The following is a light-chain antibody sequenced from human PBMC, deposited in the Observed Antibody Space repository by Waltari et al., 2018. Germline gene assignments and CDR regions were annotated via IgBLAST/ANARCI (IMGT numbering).Light chain of an antibody. V-gene: IGLV2-14*01. Sequence: QSALTQPASVSGSPGQSIPITCTGTSADIGGFDYVSWYQQRPGKAPKLIIFEVSNRASGISNRFSGSKSGSTASLTISGLQTEDDSDYYCSSYSTTSTLVVFGGGTKVTVL. CDR1: SADIGGFDY. CDR2: EVS. J-gene: IGLJ2*01. CDR3: SSYSTTSTLVV.